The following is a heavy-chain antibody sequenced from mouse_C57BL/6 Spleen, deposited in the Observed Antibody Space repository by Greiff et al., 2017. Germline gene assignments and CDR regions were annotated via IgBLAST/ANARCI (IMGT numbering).Heavy chain of an antibody. CDR3: TRGSSWYFDV. Sequence: QVQLQQSGAELVRPGASVTLSCKASGYTFTDYEMHWVKQTPVHGLEWIGAIDPETGGTAYNQKFKGKDKLTADKSSSRAYMERRSLTSEDSAVYYCTRGSSWYFDVWGTGTTVTVSS. V-gene: IGHV1-15*01. J-gene: IGHJ1*03. CDR2: IDPETGGT. CDR1: GYTFTDYE. D-gene: IGHD1-1*01.